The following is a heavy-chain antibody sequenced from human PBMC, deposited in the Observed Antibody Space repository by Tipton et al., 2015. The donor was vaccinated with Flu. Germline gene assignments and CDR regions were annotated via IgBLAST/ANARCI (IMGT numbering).Heavy chain of an antibody. V-gene: IGHV4-39*01. Sequence: TLSLTCTVSGGSITNYHWGWIRQPPGKGLEWIGGLSYSGNTYYNPSLRSRVVISVDTSKNQFSLKLTSVTAADTAIYYCARLSYYDVDLKNFYFDYWGQGALVTVSS. CDR1: GGSITNYH. CDR3: ARLSYYDVDLKNFYFDY. D-gene: IGHD3-10*02. CDR2: LSYSGNT. J-gene: IGHJ4*02.